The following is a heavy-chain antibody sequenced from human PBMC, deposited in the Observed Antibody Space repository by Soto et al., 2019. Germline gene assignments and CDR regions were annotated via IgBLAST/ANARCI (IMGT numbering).Heavy chain of an antibody. CDR3: AKGRRFDLGGRYYDSSGYGPLSYYGMDV. CDR2: ISYDGSNK. Sequence: QLVESGGGVVQPGRSLRLSCTTSGFTFSSYGMHWVRQAPGKGLEWVAVISYDGSNKYYGDSVKGRFTISRDNSNNRLFLQRNSLRAEDTAVYFWAKGRRFDLGGRYYDSSGYGPLSYYGMDVWGQGTTVTVSS. V-gene: IGHV3-30*18. J-gene: IGHJ6*02. D-gene: IGHD3-22*01. CDR1: GFTFSSYG.